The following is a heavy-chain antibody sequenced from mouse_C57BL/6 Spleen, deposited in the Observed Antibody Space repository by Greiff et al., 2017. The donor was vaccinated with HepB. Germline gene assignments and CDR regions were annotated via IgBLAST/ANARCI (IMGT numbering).Heavy chain of an antibody. J-gene: IGHJ1*03. Sequence: QVQLQQSGPELVKPGASVKLSCKASGYTFTSYDINWVKQRPGQGLEWIGWIYPRDGSTKYNEKFKGKATLTVDTSASTAYMELHSLTSEDSAVYFCARPTVVAHWYFDVWGTGTTVTVSS. CDR3: ARPTVVAHWYFDV. D-gene: IGHD1-1*01. CDR2: IYPRDGST. V-gene: IGHV1-85*01. CDR1: GYTFTSYD.